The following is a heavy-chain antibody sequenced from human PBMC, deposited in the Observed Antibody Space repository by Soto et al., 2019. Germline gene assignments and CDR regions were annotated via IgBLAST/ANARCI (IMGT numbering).Heavy chain of an antibody. CDR2: ISSSGSTI. Sequence: VGSLRLSCAASGFTFSSYEMKWVRPAPGKGLEWVSYISSSGSTIYYADSVKGRFTISRDNAKNSLYLQMNSLRAEDTAVYYCARVNPIFPRGQWELQPNDAFDIWGQGTMVTVSS. CDR1: GFTFSSYE. D-gene: IGHD1-26*01. J-gene: IGHJ3*02. V-gene: IGHV3-48*03. CDR3: ARVNPIFPRGQWELQPNDAFDI.